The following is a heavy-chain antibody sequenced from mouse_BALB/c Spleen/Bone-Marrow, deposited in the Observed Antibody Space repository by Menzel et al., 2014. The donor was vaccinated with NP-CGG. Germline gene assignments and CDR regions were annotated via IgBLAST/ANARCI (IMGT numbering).Heavy chain of an antibody. CDR2: IDPSDSYT. CDR1: GCTFTRYW. Sequence: QVQLQQSGAELVKPGASVKISCKASGCTFTRYWMNWVKQRPGQGLEWIGEIDPSDSYTNNNQKFKDKATLTVDKSSSTAYMQLSSLTSEDSAVYYCARRGTTAKDYAMDYWGQGTSVTVSS. CDR3: ARRGTTAKDYAMDY. V-gene: IGHV1S126*01. J-gene: IGHJ4*01. D-gene: IGHD1-2*01.